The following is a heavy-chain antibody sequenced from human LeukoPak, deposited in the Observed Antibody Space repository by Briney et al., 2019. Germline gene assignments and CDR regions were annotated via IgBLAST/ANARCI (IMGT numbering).Heavy chain of an antibody. CDR1: GFTFSSYS. J-gene: IGHJ3*02. V-gene: IGHV3-21*01. CDR2: ISSSSSYI. CDR3: ASLIVGAPNALDI. Sequence: GGSLRLSCAASGFTFSSYSMNWVRQAPGKGLEWVSSISSSSSYIYYADSVKGRFTISRDNAKNSLYLQMNSLRAEDTAVYYCASLIVGAPNALDIWGQGTMVTVSS. D-gene: IGHD1-26*01.